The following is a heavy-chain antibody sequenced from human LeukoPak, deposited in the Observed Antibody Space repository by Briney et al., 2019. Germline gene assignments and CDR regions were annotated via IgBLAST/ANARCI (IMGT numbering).Heavy chain of an antibody. CDR2: INHSGST. CDR1: GGSFSGYY. J-gene: IGHJ6*02. D-gene: IGHD2-2*01. V-gene: IGHV4-34*01. CDR3: ARGRIVVVPAAPRRYYYYGMDV. Sequence: QTSETLSLTCAVYGGSFSGYYWSWIRQPPGKGLEWIGEINHSGSTNYNPSLKSRVTISVDTSKNQFSLKLSSVTAADTAVYYCARGRIVVVPAAPRRYYYYGMDVWGQGTTVTVSS.